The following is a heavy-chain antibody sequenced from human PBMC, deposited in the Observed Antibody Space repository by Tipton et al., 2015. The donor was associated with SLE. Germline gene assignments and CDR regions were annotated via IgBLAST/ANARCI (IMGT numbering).Heavy chain of an antibody. CDR1: GASVTRTSHY. Sequence: TLSLTCSVSGASVTRTSHYWGWIRQSPGKGLEWIATVSYSGSTFSNPSLRGRVATSSDTSRNQFSLTLRSVTAADTAVYYCAVLRKGISFLLWGQGSLVTVSS. V-gene: IGHV4-39*07. J-gene: IGHJ4*02. CDR3: AVLRKGISFLL. CDR2: VSYSGST.